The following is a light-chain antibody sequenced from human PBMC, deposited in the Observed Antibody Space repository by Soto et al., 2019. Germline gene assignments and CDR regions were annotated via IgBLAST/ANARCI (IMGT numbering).Light chain of an antibody. CDR3: QQYGSPPWT. V-gene: IGKV3-20*01. J-gene: IGKJ1*01. Sequence: EIVLTQSPGTLSLSPGETATLSCRASESVASNDLSWYQQKPGQAPRLLVYGASTRATGITDRFSGSGSGPDFTLSITSLQPEDCAVYYCQQYGSPPWTSGQGTKVEIK. CDR2: GAS. CDR1: ESVASND.